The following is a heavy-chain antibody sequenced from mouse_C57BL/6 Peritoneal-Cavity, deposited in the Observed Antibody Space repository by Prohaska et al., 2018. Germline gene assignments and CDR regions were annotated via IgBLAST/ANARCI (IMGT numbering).Heavy chain of an antibody. Sequence: QVQLQQSGAELVRPGASVTLSCKASGYTFTDYEMHWVKQTTVHGLAWIGAIDPETGGTAYNQKFKGKAILTADKSSSTAYMELRSLTSEDSAVYYCTRHLDGYYPAWFAYWGQGTLVTVSA. J-gene: IGHJ3*01. CDR1: GYTFTDYE. CDR3: TRHLDGYYPAWFAY. CDR2: IDPETGGT. D-gene: IGHD2-3*01. V-gene: IGHV1-15*01.